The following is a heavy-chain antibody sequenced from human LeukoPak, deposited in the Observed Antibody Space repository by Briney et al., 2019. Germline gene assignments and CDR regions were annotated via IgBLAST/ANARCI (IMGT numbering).Heavy chain of an antibody. CDR2: MNPGTGNT. CDR3: ARGRFDP. CDR1: GYIFTNYI. V-gene: IGHV1-8*02. Sequence: ASVKVSCKASGYIFTNYIMHWVRQAPGRGLGWMGWMNPGTGNTGYAPRFLGRVTMTRDTSTSTAYLHLSSLTSADTAVYYCARGRFDPWGQGTQVIVSS. J-gene: IGHJ5*02.